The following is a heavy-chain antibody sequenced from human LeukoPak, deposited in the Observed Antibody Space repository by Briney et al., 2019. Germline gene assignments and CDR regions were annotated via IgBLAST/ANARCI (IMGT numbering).Heavy chain of an antibody. CDR3: AAMKSGGN. Sequence: PGGSLRLSCATSGFTFSSYAMSWVRQAPGKGLEWVSTISGSGVSTYYADSVKGRFTISRENSKNTLYVQMNRLRAEDTAVYYCAAMKSGGNWGLGTLVTVSS. D-gene: IGHD1-14*01. CDR2: ISGSGVST. J-gene: IGHJ4*02. V-gene: IGHV3-23*01. CDR1: GFTFSSYA.